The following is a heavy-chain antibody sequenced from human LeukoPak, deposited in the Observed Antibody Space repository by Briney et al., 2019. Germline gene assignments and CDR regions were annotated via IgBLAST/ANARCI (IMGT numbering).Heavy chain of an antibody. D-gene: IGHD6-19*01. CDR1: GGSISSYH. Sequence: PSETLSLTCRVSGGSISSYHWSWIRQAAGKGLEWIGRIYATGITNYNPSLKSRVTMSVDTSKNQFSLRMRSWTAAATAVYYCARDPGYSSGWNWFDPWGQGTLVTVSS. J-gene: IGHJ5*02. CDR3: ARDPGYSSGWNWFDP. V-gene: IGHV4-4*07. CDR2: IYATGIT.